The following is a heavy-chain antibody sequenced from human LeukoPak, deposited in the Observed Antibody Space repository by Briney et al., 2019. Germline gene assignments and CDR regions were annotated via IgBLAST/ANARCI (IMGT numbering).Heavy chain of an antibody. CDR3: ARPRTAISGAYYYYYMDV. Sequence: SETLSLTCTVSGGSISSHYWSWIRQPPGKGLEWIGDVYNSGSTNYSPSLTSRVTISVDTSKNQFSLNLSSVTAADTAVYYCARPRTAISGAYYYYYMDVWGKGTTVTVSS. J-gene: IGHJ6*03. CDR1: GGSISSHY. D-gene: IGHD5-18*01. CDR2: VYNSGST. V-gene: IGHV4-59*08.